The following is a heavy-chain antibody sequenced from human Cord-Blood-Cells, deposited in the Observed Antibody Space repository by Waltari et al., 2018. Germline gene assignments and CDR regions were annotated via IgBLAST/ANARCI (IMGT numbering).Heavy chain of an antibody. Sequence: QVQLVQSGAEVKKPGSSVKVSCKASGGTFSSYAISWVRQAPGQGLEWMGRIIPILGIANYPKKFQGGVTITEDKSTSTAYMELSSLRSEDTAVYYCAREELNYDFWSGYYWFDPWGQGTLVTVSS. CDR2: IIPILGIA. J-gene: IGHJ5*02. CDR1: GGTFSSYA. CDR3: AREELNYDFWSGYYWFDP. V-gene: IGHV1-69*09. D-gene: IGHD3-3*01.